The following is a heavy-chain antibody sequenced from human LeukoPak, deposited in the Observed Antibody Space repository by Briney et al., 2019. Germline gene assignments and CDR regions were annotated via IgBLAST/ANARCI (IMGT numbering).Heavy chain of an antibody. V-gene: IGHV3-21*01. CDR1: GFTFSSYS. Sequence: PGGSLRLSCAASGFTFSSYSMNWVRQAPGKGLEWASSISSSSSYIYYADSVKGRFTISRDNAKNSLYLQMNSLRAEDTAVYYCARKGNYDILTGPNGMDVWGQGTTVTASS. D-gene: IGHD3-9*01. CDR3: ARKGNYDILTGPNGMDV. J-gene: IGHJ6*02. CDR2: ISSSSSYI.